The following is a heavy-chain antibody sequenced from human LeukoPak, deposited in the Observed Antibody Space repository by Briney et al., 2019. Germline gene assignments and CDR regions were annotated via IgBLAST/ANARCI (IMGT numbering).Heavy chain of an antibody. CDR1: GFTFSSYA. CDR3: ARDLYTIYGDYPDFDY. D-gene: IGHD4-17*01. Sequence: PGRSLRLSCAASGFTFSSYAMHWVRQAPGKGLEWVAVISYDGSNKYYADSVKGRFTISRDNSKNTLYLQMNGLRAEDTAVYYCARDLYTIYGDYPDFDYWGQGTLVTVSS. CDR2: ISYDGSNK. J-gene: IGHJ4*02. V-gene: IGHV3-30-3*01.